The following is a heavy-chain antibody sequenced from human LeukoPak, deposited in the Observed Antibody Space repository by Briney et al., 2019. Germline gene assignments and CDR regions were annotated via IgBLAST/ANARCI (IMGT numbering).Heavy chain of an antibody. CDR3: ARQEPGYSGYGPIDY. J-gene: IGHJ4*02. CDR1: GGSISSHY. CDR2: IYYSGSTNYT. D-gene: IGHD5-12*01. Sequence: SETLSLTCTVSGGSISSHYWSWIRQPPGKGLEWIGYIYYSGSTNYTNYNPSLKSRVTTSVDTSKNQFSLNLSSVTAADTAMYYCARQEPGYSGYGPIDYWGQGALVTVSS. V-gene: IGHV4-59*08.